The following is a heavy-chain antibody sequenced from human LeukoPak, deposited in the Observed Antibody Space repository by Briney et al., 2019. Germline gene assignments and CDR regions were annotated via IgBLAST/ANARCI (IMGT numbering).Heavy chain of an antibody. V-gene: IGHV4-39*07. CDR3: ARGDIVVVVAAKLPFDP. CDR2: IYYSGST. Sequence: SETLSLTCTVSGGSISSSSYYWGWIRQPPGKGLEWIGSIYYSGSTNYNPSLKSRVTISVDTSKNQFSLKLSSVTAADTAVYYCARGDIVVVVAAKLPFDPWGQGTLVTVSS. J-gene: IGHJ5*02. CDR1: GGSISSSSYY. D-gene: IGHD2-15*01.